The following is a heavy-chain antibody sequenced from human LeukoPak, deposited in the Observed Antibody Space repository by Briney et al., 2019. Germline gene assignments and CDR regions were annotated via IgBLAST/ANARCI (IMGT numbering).Heavy chain of an antibody. Sequence: SETLSLTCTVSGGSISSSSYYWGWIRQPPGKGLEWIGSIYYSGSTYYNPSLKSRVTISVDTSKNQFSLKLSSVTAADTAVYYCARKISYGYYRSAKYFDYWGQGTLVTVSS. V-gene: IGHV4-39*01. CDR2: IYYSGST. CDR3: ARKISYGYYRSAKYFDY. CDR1: GGSISSSSYY. J-gene: IGHJ4*02. D-gene: IGHD5-18*01.